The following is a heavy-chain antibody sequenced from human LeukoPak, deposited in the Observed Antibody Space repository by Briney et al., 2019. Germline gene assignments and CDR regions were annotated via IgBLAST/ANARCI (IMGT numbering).Heavy chain of an antibody. D-gene: IGHD6-6*01. Sequence: SVKVSCKASGYKFNNFGISWVRQAPGQGLEWMGRIIPILGIANYAQKFQGRVTITADKSTSTAYMELSSLRSEDTAVYYCATPIAAQGDYWGQGTLVTVSS. V-gene: IGHV1-69*04. CDR3: ATPIAAQGDY. CDR1: GYKFNNFG. CDR2: IIPILGIA. J-gene: IGHJ4*02.